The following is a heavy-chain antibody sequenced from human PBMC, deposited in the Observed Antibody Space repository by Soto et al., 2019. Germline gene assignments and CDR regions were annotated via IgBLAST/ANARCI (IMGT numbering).Heavy chain of an antibody. Sequence: GESLKISCKGSGYSFTSYWIGWVRQMPGKGLEWMGIIYPGDSDTRYSPSFQGQVTISADKSISTAYLQWSSLKASDTAMYYCARRYCSGGSCPLYNWFDPWGQGTLVTVSS. CDR2: IYPGDSDT. J-gene: IGHJ5*02. V-gene: IGHV5-51*01. CDR3: ARRYCSGGSCPLYNWFDP. CDR1: GYSFTSYW. D-gene: IGHD2-15*01.